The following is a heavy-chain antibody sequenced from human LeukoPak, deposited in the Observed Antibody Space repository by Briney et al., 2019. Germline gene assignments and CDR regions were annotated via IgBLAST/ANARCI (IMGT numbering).Heavy chain of an antibody. V-gene: IGHV4-30-4*01. CDR3: AREDATMVRGGFDY. CDR2: IYYSGST. J-gene: IGHJ4*02. Sequence: SETLSLTCTVSGGSISSGDYYWSWIRQPPGKGLEWIGYIYYSGSTYYNPSLKSRVTISVDTSKNQFSLKLSSVTAADTAVYYCAREDATMVRGGFDYWGQGTLVNVSS. CDR1: GGSISSGDYY. D-gene: IGHD3-10*01.